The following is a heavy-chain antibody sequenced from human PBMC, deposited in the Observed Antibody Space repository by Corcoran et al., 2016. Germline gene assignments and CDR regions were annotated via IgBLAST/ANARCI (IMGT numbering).Heavy chain of an antibody. V-gene: IGHV4-39*07. CDR1: GGSISSSSYY. CDR2: IYYSGST. CDR3: ARDYGSRYYYSSGPADY. Sequence: QLQLQESGPGLVKPSETLSLTCTVSGGSISSSSYYWGWIRQPPGKGLEWIGSIYYSGSTYYNPSLKSRVTISVDTSKNQFSLKLSSVTAADTAVYYCARDYGSRYYYSSGPADYWGQGTLVTVSS. D-gene: IGHD3-22*01. J-gene: IGHJ4*02.